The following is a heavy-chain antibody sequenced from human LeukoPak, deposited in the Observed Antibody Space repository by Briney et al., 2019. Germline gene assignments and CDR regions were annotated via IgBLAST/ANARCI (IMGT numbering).Heavy chain of an antibody. CDR1: GGSISSYY. D-gene: IGHD3-22*01. V-gene: IGHV4-59*08. Sequence: SETLSLTCTVSGGSISSYYWSWIRQPPGKGLEWIGYIYYSGSTNYNPSLKSRVTISVDTSKNQFSLKLSSVTAADTAVYYCASHYDSSGFFDYWGQGTLVTVSS. CDR3: ASHYDSSGFFDY. J-gene: IGHJ4*02. CDR2: IYYSGST.